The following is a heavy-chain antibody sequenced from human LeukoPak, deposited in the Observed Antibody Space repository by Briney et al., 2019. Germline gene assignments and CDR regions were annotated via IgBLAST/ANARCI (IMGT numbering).Heavy chain of an antibody. J-gene: IGHJ6*03. D-gene: IGHD5-12*01. CDR3: ARGGYDGNYYYMDV. CDR2: IYYSGST. Sequence: SETLSLTCTVSGGSINSSSYYWGWIRQPPGKGLGRIGSIYYSGSTYYNPSLKSRVTISVDTSKNQFSLKLSSVTAADTAVYYCARGGYDGNYYYMDVWGKGTTVTVSS. V-gene: IGHV4-39*07. CDR1: GGSINSSSYY.